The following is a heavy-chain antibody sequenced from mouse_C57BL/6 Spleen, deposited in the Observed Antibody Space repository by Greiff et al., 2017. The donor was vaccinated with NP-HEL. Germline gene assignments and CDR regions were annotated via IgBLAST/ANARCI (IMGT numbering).Heavy chain of an antibody. J-gene: IGHJ2*01. CDR1: GYTFTSYW. V-gene: IGHV1-69*01. CDR2: IDPSDSYT. CDR3: ARSMHYYGSSLFDY. Sequence: QVQLQQPGAELVMPGASVKLSCKASGYTFTSYWMHWVKQRPGQGLEWIGEIDPSDSYTNYNQKFKGKSTLTVDKSSSTAYMQLSSLTSEDSAVYYGARSMHYYGSSLFDYWGQGTTLTVSS. D-gene: IGHD1-1*01.